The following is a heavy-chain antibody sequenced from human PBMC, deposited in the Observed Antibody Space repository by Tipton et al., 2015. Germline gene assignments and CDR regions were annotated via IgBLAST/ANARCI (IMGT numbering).Heavy chain of an antibody. CDR2: IIPIFITP. Sequence: QSGPEVKRPGSSVKVSCKASGGIFNNFAFNWVRQAPGQGLEWMGGIIPIFITPDYSQKFQGRVTITADESARTAYMELHNLRSEDAAVYHCSSGPFAGYADYWGQGTLVTVSS. J-gene: IGHJ4*02. CDR1: GGIFNNFA. CDR3: SSGPFAGYADY. V-gene: IGHV1-69*01. D-gene: IGHD3-9*01.